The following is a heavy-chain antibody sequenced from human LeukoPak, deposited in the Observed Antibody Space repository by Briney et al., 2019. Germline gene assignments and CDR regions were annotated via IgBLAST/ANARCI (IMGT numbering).Heavy chain of an antibody. Sequence: GKTLRLSCGASGFTFSRFGIHWVRKAPGKGQEWVSVISYDGRNKTYADPVKGRFTISRDNSKNTLFLQMNSLRAEDTAVYYCARGLPGGFVGFSSSWYPLDYWGQGALVTVSS. V-gene: IGHV3-30*04. CDR2: ISYDGRNK. CDR1: GFTFSRFG. J-gene: IGHJ4*02. D-gene: IGHD6-13*01. CDR3: ARGLPGGFVGFSSSWYPLDY.